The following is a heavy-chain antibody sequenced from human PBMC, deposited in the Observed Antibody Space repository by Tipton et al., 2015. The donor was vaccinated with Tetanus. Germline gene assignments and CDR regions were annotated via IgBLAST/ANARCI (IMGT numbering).Heavy chain of an antibody. J-gene: IGHJ5*02. V-gene: IGHV4-4*02. Sequence: TLSLTCAVSGGSIRSSNWWSWLRQPPGKGLEWIGEVNRGGTTGSNPSLKSRVSMSVDTSKNQFSLNMTSVTAADTAVYYCAMLPKHWLAHRGAPWGQGIQVTVSS. D-gene: IGHD6-19*01. CDR3: AMLPKHWLAHRGAP. CDR2: VNRGGTT. CDR1: GGSIRSSNW.